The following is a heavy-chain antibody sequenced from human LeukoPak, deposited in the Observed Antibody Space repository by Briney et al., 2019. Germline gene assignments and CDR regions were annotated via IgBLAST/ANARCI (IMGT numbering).Heavy chain of an antibody. V-gene: IGHV3-7*01. D-gene: IGHD3-16*02. CDR3: AREYSYDYVWGSYRYTPSNFDY. J-gene: IGHJ4*02. CDR1: GFTFSSYW. CDR2: IKQDGSEK. Sequence: GGSLRLSCAASGFTFSSYWMSWVRQAPGKGLEWVANIKQDGSEKYYVDSVKGRFTISRDNAKNSLYLQMNSLRAEDTAVYYCAREYSYDYVWGSYRYTPSNFDYWGQGTLVTVSS.